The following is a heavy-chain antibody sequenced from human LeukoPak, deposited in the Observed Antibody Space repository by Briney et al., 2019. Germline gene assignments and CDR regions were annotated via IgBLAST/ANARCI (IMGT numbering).Heavy chain of an antibody. D-gene: IGHD3-22*01. Sequence: GGSLRLSCAASGFTVSSNYMSWVRQAPGKGLEWVSSISSSSSYIYYADSVKGRFTISRDNAKNSLYLQMNSLRAEDTAVYYCARGYYYDSSPFDYWGQGTLVTVSS. CDR3: ARGYYYDSSPFDY. CDR1: GFTVSSNY. CDR2: ISSSSSYI. J-gene: IGHJ4*02. V-gene: IGHV3-21*01.